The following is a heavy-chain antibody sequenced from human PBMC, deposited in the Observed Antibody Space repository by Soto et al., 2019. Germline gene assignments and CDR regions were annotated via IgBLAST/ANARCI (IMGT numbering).Heavy chain of an antibody. CDR1: GGTFISYA. Sequence: QVQLVQSGAEVRQPASSVKVSCKTSGGTFISYAISWVRQAPGQGLEWMGGIVPIVGTITYAQKFQGRVTSTADEATSTAYMQWMRLRSHDTAVYYCVRVVAIPGYPDHWGQGTLVTVSS. D-gene: IGHD5-12*01. J-gene: IGHJ4*02. V-gene: IGHV1-69*12. CDR3: VRVVAIPGYPDH. CDR2: IVPIVGTI.